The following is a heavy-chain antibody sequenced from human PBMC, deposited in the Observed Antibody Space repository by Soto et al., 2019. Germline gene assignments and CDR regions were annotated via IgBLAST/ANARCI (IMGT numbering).Heavy chain of an antibody. CDR2: INAGNGNT. CDR3: ARVYSGYDCLDY. D-gene: IGHD5-12*01. Sequence: GASVKVSCKASGYTFTSYAIHWVRQAPGQRLEWMGWINAGNGNTKYSQKFQGRVTITRDTSASTAYMELSSLRSEDTAVYYCARVYSGYDCLDYWGQGTLVTVSS. J-gene: IGHJ4*02. V-gene: IGHV1-3*01. CDR1: GYTFTSYA.